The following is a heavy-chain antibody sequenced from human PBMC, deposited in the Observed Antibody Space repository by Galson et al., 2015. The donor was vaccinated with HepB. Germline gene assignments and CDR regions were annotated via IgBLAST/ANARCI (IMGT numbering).Heavy chain of an antibody. D-gene: IGHD3-22*01. V-gene: IGHV3-23*01. CDR3: AKEFRMTYDSSDLLKGFFDY. CDR1: GFTFSNYA. J-gene: IGHJ4*02. CDR2: ISGSSGNR. Sequence: SLRLSCAASGFTFSNYAMSWVRQAPGKGLEWVSGISGSSGNRYYADSVKGRFTISRDNSKNTLYLQVKSLRAEDTAVYYCAKEFRMTYDSSDLLKGFFDYWGQGTLVTVSP.